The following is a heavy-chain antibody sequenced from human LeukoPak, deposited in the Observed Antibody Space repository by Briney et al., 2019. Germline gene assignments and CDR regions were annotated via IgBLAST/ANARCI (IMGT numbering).Heavy chain of an antibody. J-gene: IGHJ4*02. D-gene: IGHD6-13*01. CDR3: AKDLHPSIAAAGHYFDY. Sequence: GGSLRLSCAASGFTFSSYAMSWVRQAPGKGLEWVSAISGSGGSTHYADSVKGRFTISRDNSKNTLYLQMNSLRAEDTAVYYCAKDLHPSIAAAGHYFDYWGQGTLVTVSS. V-gene: IGHV3-23*01. CDR1: GFTFSSYA. CDR2: ISGSGGST.